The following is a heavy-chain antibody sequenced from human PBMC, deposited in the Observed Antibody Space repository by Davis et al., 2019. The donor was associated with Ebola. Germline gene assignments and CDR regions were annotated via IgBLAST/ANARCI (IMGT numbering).Heavy chain of an antibody. V-gene: IGHV1-18*04. CDR2: ISGYNGDT. J-gene: IGHJ6*03. CDR3: ARDTRVATWFYYMDV. CDR1: GYTFISYH. Sequence: ASVKVSCKASGYTFISYHMHWVRQAPGQGLEWLGWISGYNGDTKYAQKFQGRVTMTTDTSTSTAYMELRSLRCDDTAVYYCARDTRVATWFYYMDVWGKGTTVTVSS. D-gene: IGHD4-23*01.